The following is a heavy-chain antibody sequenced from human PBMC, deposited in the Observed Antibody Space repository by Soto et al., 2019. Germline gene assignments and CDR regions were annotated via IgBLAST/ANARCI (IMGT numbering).Heavy chain of an antibody. D-gene: IGHD3-22*01. J-gene: IGHJ5*02. CDR2: IYYSGST. CDR3: ARHRRDSSGYYLGWFDP. Sequence: SETLSLTCTVSGGSISSSSYYWGWIRQPPGKGLEWIGSIYYSGSTYYNPSLKSRVTISVDTSKNQFSLKLSSVTAADTAVYYCARHRRDSSGYYLGWFDPWGQGTLVTVS. CDR1: GGSISSSSYY. V-gene: IGHV4-39*01.